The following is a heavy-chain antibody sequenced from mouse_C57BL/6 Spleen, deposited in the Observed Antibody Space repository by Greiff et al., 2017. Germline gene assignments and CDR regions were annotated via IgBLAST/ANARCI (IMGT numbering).Heavy chain of an antibody. Sequence: QVQLKQSGAELARPGAPVKMSCKASGYTFTSYTMHWVKKRPGQGLEWIGYINPSSGYTKNNQKFKDKATLTADKSSSTAYMQLSSLTSEDSAVYYCARYDYGSSPRYWYFDVWGTGTTVTVSS. CDR3: ARYDYGSSPRYWYFDV. J-gene: IGHJ1*03. CDR2: INPSSGYT. CDR1: GYTFTSYT. D-gene: IGHD1-1*01. V-gene: IGHV1-4*01.